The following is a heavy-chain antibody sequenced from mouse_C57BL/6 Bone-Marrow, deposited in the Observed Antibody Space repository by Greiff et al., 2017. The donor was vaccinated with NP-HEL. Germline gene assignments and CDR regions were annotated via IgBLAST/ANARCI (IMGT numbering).Heavy chain of an antibody. CDR3: ARSPFITTVVATPFAY. V-gene: IGHV1-81*01. D-gene: IGHD1-1*01. J-gene: IGHJ3*01. CDR1: GYTFTSYG. CDR2: IYPRSGNT. Sequence: QVHVKQSGAELARPGASVKLSCKASGYTFTSYGISWVKQRTGQGLEWIGEIYPRSGNTYYNEKFKGKATLTADKSSSTAYMELRSLTSEDSAVYFCARSPFITTVVATPFAYWGQGTLVTVSA.